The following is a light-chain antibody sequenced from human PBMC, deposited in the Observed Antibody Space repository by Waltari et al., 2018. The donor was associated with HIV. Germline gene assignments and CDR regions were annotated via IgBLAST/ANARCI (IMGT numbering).Light chain of an antibody. CDR2: DTT. V-gene: IGLV1-40*01. CDR1: RSNIGAGFD. Sequence: QSVLTQPPSVSGAPGQRVTIACTGTRSNIGAGFDVHWYQQIPGNAPKLLIYDTTCRPSGVPDRFSGSKSGTSASLAITGLQSEDEADYYCQSYDMSQRGSLVFGGGTKLTVL. CDR3: QSYDMSQRGSLV. J-gene: IGLJ2*01.